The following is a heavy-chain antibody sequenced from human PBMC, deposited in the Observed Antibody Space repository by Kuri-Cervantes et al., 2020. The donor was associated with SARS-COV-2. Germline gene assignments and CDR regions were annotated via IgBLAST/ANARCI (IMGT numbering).Heavy chain of an antibody. Sequence: SGPTLVKPTQTLTLTCTFSGFSLSTSGMRVSWIRQSPGKALEWLARIDWDDDKVYSTSLKTRLTISKDTSKNQVVLTMTNMDPVDTATYFCARTTYYDSSGYYGPFDYWGQGTLVTVSS. CDR2: IDWDDDK. V-gene: IGHV2-70*04. CDR3: ARTTYYDSSGYYGPFDY. J-gene: IGHJ4*02. D-gene: IGHD3-22*01. CDR1: GFSLSTSGMR.